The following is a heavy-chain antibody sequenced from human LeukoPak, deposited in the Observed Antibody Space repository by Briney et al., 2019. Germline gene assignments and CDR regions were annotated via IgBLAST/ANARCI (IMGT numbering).Heavy chain of an antibody. CDR1: GGSFSGFY. J-gene: IGHJ6*03. CDR2: INHSGSS. CDR3: ARAPRGRWELPHMDV. V-gene: IGHV4-34*01. Sequence: SETLSLTCAVYGGSFSGFYWSWIRQPPGKGLEWIGEINHSGSSNYNPSLKSRVTISVDMSKNQASLKLSSVTAADTAVYYCARAPRGRWELPHMDVWGKGTTVTVSS. D-gene: IGHD1-26*01.